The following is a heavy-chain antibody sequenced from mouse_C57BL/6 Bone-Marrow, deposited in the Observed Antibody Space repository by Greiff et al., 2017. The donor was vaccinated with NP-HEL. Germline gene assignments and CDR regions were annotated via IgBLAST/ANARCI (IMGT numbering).Heavy chain of an antibody. Sequence: EVMLVESGAELVRPGASVKLSCTASGFNIKDDYMHWVKQRPEQGLEWIGWIDPENGDTEYASKFQGKATITADTSSNTAYLQLSSLTSEDTAVYYCTTLLRPFDYWGQGTTLTVSS. CDR3: TTLLRPFDY. J-gene: IGHJ2*01. CDR1: GFNIKDDY. D-gene: IGHD3-2*02. V-gene: IGHV14-4*01. CDR2: IDPENGDT.